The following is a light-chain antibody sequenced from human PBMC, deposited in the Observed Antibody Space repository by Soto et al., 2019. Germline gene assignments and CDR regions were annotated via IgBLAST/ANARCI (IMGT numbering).Light chain of an antibody. CDR1: QSVSSN. Sequence: EIVMTQYPATLSVSPGERATLSCRASQSVSSNLAWYQQKPGQAPRLLIYGASTRATGIPARFSGSGSGTEFTLTISSLQSEDFAVYYCQQYNNWQTFGQGTKVEIK. J-gene: IGKJ1*01. V-gene: IGKV3-15*01. CDR3: QQYNNWQT. CDR2: GAS.